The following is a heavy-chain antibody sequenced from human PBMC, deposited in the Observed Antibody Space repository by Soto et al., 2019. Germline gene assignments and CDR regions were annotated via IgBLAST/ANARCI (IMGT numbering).Heavy chain of an antibody. Sequence: SETLSLTCTVSGGSISSGGYYWSWIRQHPGKGLEWIGYIYYSGSTYYNPSLKSRVTISVDTSKNQFSLKLSSVTAADTAVYYCARGIGYYDSSGCLDYWGQGTLVTVSS. CDR3: ARGIGYYDSSGCLDY. J-gene: IGHJ4*02. CDR2: IYYSGST. V-gene: IGHV4-31*03. CDR1: GGSISSGGYY. D-gene: IGHD3-22*01.